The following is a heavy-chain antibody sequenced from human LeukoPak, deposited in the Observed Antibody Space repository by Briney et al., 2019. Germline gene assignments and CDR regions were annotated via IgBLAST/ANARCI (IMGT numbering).Heavy chain of an antibody. CDR3: VRGYYYYYGMDV. CDR2: IWYDGSNK. Sequence: PGGSLRLSCAASGFTFSSYGMHWVRQAPGKGLEWVAVIWYDGSNKYYADSVKGRFAISRDNSKNTLYLQMNSLRAEDTAVCYCVRGYYYYYGMDVWGQGTTVTVSS. J-gene: IGHJ6*02. V-gene: IGHV3-33*01. CDR1: GFTFSSYG.